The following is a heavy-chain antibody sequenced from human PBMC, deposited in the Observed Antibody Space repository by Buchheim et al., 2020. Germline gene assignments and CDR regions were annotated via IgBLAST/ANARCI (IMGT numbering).Heavy chain of an antibody. CDR2: IYFSGST. CDR3: ARDGVDYNWNYAPRSDRWFDP. J-gene: IGHJ5*02. CDR1: GGSITSGGDY. Sequence: QVQLQESGPGLVKPSQTLSLTCTVSGGSITSGGDYWSWIRQHPGRGLEWIGYIYFSGSTYYNPSLKSRITISVDSSKNQFSLKVNSVTAADTAVYYCARDGVDYNWNYAPRSDRWFDPWGQGTL. V-gene: IGHV4-31*03. D-gene: IGHD1-7*01.